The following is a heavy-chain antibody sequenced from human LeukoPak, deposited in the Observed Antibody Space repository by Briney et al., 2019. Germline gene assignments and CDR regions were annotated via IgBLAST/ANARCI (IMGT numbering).Heavy chain of an antibody. V-gene: IGHV3-21*01. CDR2: ISSSSSYI. Sequence: GGSLRLSCAASGFTFSSYSMNWVRQAPGKGLEWVSSISSSSSYIYYADSVKGRFTISRDNAKNSLYLQMNSLRAEDTAVYYCARAPYRRYCSGGSCYSGAIYYYYYMDVWGKGTTVTVSS. J-gene: IGHJ6*03. CDR1: GFTFSSYS. CDR3: ARAPYRRYCSGGSCYSGAIYYYYYMDV. D-gene: IGHD2-15*01.